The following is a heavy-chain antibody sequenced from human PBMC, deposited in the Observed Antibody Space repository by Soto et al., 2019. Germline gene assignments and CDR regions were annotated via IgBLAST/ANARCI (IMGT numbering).Heavy chain of an antibody. J-gene: IGHJ4*02. CDR3: ARVVGATGNYFDY. CDR1: NYSISSGYY. V-gene: IGHV4-38-2*01. CDR2: IYRSGST. D-gene: IGHD3-10*01. Sequence: SETLSLTCAVSNYSISSGYYWGWIRQPPGKGLEWIGSIYRSGSTSYNPSLKSRVTISVDTSENQFSLKVNSVTAADTAVYYCARVVGATGNYFDYWGRGKLVT.